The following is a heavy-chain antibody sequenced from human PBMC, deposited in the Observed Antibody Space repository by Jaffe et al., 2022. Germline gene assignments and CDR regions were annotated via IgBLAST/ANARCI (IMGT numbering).Heavy chain of an antibody. CDR1: GYSISSGYY. Sequence: QVQLQESGPGLVKPSETLSLTCAVSGYSISSGYYWGWIRQPPGKGLEWIGSIYHSGSTYYNPSLKSRVTISVDTSKNQFSLKLSSVTAADTAVYYCARHERWLSLLNYFDYWGQGTLVTVSS. V-gene: IGHV4-38-2*01. J-gene: IGHJ4*02. CDR3: ARHERWLSLLNYFDY. CDR2: IYHSGST. D-gene: IGHD3-22*01.